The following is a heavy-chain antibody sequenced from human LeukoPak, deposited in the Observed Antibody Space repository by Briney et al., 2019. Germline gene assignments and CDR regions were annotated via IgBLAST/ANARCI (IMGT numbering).Heavy chain of an antibody. CDR2: IYYSGST. V-gene: IGHV4-59*01. J-gene: IGHJ4*02. CDR3: ARRYDSSGYYYYHFDY. D-gene: IGHD3-22*01. CDR1: GGSISSYY. Sequence: PSETLSLTCTVSGGSISSYYWSWIRQPPGKGLEWIGYIYYSGSTNYNPSLKSRVTISVDTSKNQFSLKLSSVTAADTAVYYCARRYDSSGYYYYHFDYWGQGTLVTVSS.